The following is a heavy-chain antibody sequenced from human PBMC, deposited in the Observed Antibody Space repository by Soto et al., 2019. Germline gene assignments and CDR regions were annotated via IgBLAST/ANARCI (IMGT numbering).Heavy chain of an antibody. J-gene: IGHJ4*02. CDR1: GYTFTSYY. Sequence: QVQLVQSGAEVKKPGASVKVSCKASGYTFTSYYMHWVRQAPGQGLEWMGWINPNSGGTNYAQKFQGWVTMTRDTSISTAYMELSRLRSDDTAVYYCARGYCSGGSCYDFDYWGQGTLVTVSS. D-gene: IGHD2-15*01. CDR2: INPNSGGT. V-gene: IGHV1-2*04. CDR3: ARGYCSGGSCYDFDY.